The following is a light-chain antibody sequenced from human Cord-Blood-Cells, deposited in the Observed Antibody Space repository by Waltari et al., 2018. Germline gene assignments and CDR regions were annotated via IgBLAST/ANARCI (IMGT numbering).Light chain of an antibody. Sequence: DSVMTQSPDSLALLVGARTKSHRKPSQSVLYSSNNKNYLAWYQQKPGQPPKLLIYWASTRESGVPDRFSGSGSGTDFTLTISSLQAEDVAVYYCQQYYSTPWTFGQGTKVEIK. CDR3: QQYYSTPWT. V-gene: IGKV4-1*01. CDR2: WAS. J-gene: IGKJ1*01. CDR1: QSVLYSSNNKNY.